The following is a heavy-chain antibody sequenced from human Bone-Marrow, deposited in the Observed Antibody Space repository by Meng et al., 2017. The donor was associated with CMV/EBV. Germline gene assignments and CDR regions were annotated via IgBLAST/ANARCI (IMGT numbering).Heavy chain of an antibody. Sequence: ASVKVSCKASGYTFTGYYMHWVRQAPGQGLEWMGWINPNSGGTNYAQKFQGRVTMTRDTSISTAYMELSRLRSDDTAVYYCARDQLGYCRSTCCYLGDYYYGMDVWGQGTTVTVSS. D-gene: IGHD2-2*01. CDR2: INPNSGGT. V-gene: IGHV1-2*02. CDR3: ARDQLGYCRSTCCYLGDYYYGMDV. CDR1: GYTFTGYY. J-gene: IGHJ6*02.